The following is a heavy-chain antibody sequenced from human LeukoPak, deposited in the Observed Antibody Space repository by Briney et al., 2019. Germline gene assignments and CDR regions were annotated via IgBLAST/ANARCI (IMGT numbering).Heavy chain of an antibody. V-gene: IGHV3-23*01. J-gene: IGHJ4*02. CDR1: GFTFSSYA. CDR2: ISGSGGST. CDR3: ARSYCSGGTCYERDY. D-gene: IGHD2-15*01. Sequence: GGSLRLSCAASGFTFSSYAMSWVRQAPGKGLEWVSAISGSGGSTYYADSVKGRFTISRDNSKNTLYLQMNSLRAEDTAVYYCARSYCSGGTCYERDYWGQGTLVTVSS.